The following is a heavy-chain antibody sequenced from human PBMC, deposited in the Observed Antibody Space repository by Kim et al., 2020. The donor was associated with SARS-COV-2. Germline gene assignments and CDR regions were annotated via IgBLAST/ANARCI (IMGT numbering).Heavy chain of an antibody. Sequence: SETLSLTCTVSGGSISSYYWSWIRQPPGKGLEWIGYIYYSGSTNYNPSLKSRVTISVDTSKNQFSLKLSSVTAADTAVYYCARGRTIFYPGGFDYWGQGTLVTVSS. J-gene: IGHJ4*02. V-gene: IGHV4-59*01. D-gene: IGHD3-9*01. CDR3: ARGRTIFYPGGFDY. CDR2: IYYSGST. CDR1: GGSISSYY.